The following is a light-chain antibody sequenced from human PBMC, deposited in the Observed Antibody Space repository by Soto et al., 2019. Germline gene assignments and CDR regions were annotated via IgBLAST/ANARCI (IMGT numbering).Light chain of an antibody. J-gene: IGKJ1*01. CDR2: DAS. CDR3: QQYNTYST. CDR1: QSVSSW. Sequence: DIQMTQSPSTLSASVGDRVTITCRASQSVSSWLAWYQQKPGKAPNLLIYDASSLESGVPSRFSGSGSGTEFTLTISGLHPDDFATYFCQQYNTYSTFGQGTKVDIK. V-gene: IGKV1-5*01.